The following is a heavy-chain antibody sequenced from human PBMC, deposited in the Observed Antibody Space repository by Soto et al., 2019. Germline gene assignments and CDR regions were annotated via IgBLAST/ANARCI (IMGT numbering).Heavy chain of an antibody. Sequence: QVQLVESGGGVVQPGRSLRLSCAASGFTFSSYGMHRVRQAPGKGLEWVAVISYDGSNKYYADSVKGRFTISRDNSKNTLYLQMNSLRAEDTAVYYCAKDLHGRGVVVGYWGQGTLVTVSS. J-gene: IGHJ4*02. D-gene: IGHD2-21*01. CDR3: AKDLHGRGVVVGY. CDR2: ISYDGSNK. V-gene: IGHV3-30*18. CDR1: GFTFSSYG.